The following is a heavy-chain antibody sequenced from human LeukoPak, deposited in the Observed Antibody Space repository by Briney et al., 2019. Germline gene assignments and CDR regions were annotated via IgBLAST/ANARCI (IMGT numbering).Heavy chain of an antibody. CDR1: GYSFTSYG. CDR3: GRSGYRYSYAFDYYMDV. J-gene: IGHJ6*03. Sequence: GASVKVSCKASGYSFTSYGISWVRQVPGQGLEWMGRISAYNGNTNYAERVQGRVTMTTDTSTSTAYMELRSLRSDDTAAYYCGRSGYRYSYAFDYYMDVWDKGTTITVAS. V-gene: IGHV1-18*01. CDR2: ISAYNGNT. D-gene: IGHD5-18*01.